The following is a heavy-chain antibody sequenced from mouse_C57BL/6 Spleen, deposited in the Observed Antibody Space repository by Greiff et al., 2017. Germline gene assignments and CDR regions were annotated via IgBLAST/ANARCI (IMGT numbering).Heavy chain of an antibody. CDR3: ASRDSSGYVEGYFDY. J-gene: IGHJ2*01. CDR2: IDPEDGET. CDR1: GFNIKDYY. D-gene: IGHD3-2*02. Sequence: EVQLQQSGAELVKPGASVKLSCTASGFNIKDYYMHWVKQRTEQGLEWIGRIDPEDGETKYAPKFQGKATITADTSSNTAYLQLSSLTSEDTAVYYCASRDSSGYVEGYFDYWGQGTTLTVSS. V-gene: IGHV14-2*01.